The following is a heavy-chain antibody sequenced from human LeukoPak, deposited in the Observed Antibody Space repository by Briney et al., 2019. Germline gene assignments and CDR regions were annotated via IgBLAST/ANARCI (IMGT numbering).Heavy chain of an antibody. D-gene: IGHD6-19*01. CDR3: ARAVASNWFDP. CDR1: GFTFSSYW. J-gene: IGHJ5*02. V-gene: IGHV3-7*01. Sequence: SGGSLGLSCAASGFTFSSYWMSWVRQAPGKGLEWLANIKEDGSEKYYVDSVKGRFTISRDNAKSSLYLQMKSLRAEDTAVYYCARAVASNWFDPWGQGTLVTVSS. CDR2: IKEDGSEK.